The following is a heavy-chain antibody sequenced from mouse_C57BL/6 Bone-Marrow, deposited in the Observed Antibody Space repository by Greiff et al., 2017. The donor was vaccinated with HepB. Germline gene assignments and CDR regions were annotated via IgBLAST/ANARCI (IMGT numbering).Heavy chain of an antibody. J-gene: IGHJ4*01. CDR2: ISDGGSYT. D-gene: IGHD3-1*01. V-gene: IGHV5-4*03. CDR1: GFTFSSYA. CDR3: ARGGYGAMDY. Sequence: EVMLVESGGGLVKPGGSLKLSCAASGFTFSSYAMSWVRQTPEKSLEWVATISDGGSYTYYPDNVKGRFTISRDNAKNNLYLQMSHLKSEDTAMYYCARGGYGAMDYWGQGTSVTVSS.